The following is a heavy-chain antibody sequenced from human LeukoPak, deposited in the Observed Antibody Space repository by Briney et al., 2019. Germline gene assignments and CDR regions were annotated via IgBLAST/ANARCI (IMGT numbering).Heavy chain of an antibody. V-gene: IGHV1-3*04. Sequence: ASVKVSCKASGCPFTNYAFHWVRQAPGQSLEWMGWIHTGNGFTRYSQKFQGRVTITRDTSASTAYMELSSLGSEDTAVYYCARSEYDLQGSSARWPDYWGQGALVTVSS. CDR1: GCPFTNYA. J-gene: IGHJ4*02. CDR3: ARSEYDLQGSSARWPDY. CDR2: IHTGNGFT. D-gene: IGHD2/OR15-2a*01.